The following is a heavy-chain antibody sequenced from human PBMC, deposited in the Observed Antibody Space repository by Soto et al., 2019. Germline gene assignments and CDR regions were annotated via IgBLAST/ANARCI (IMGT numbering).Heavy chain of an antibody. V-gene: IGHV1-69*01. Sequence: QVQLVQSGAEVKKPGSSVKVSCKAAGDTFKNYGITWVRQAPGQGLEWMGGSIPVCGIINYAQKFQGRVKITADESTSTGYMEVSSLRAEDTAIYYCARLNYYQSSAYLDDWGQGTLVTVSS. CDR2: SIPVCGII. D-gene: IGHD3-22*01. CDR1: GDTFKNYG. J-gene: IGHJ4*02. CDR3: ARLNYYQSSAYLDD.